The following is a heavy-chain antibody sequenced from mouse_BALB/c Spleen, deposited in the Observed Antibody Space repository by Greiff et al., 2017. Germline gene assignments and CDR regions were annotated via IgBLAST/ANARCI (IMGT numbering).Heavy chain of an antibody. V-gene: IGHV1-7*01. D-gene: IGHD2-1*01. Sequence: VQLQQSGAELAKPGASVKMSCKASGYTFTSYWMHWVKQRPGQGLEWIGYINPSTGYTEYNQKFKDKATLTADKSSSTAYMQLSSLTSEDSAVYYCARDLYYGNAPFAYWGQGTLVTVSA. J-gene: IGHJ3*01. CDR1: GYTFTSYW. CDR3: ARDLYYGNAPFAY. CDR2: INPSTGYT.